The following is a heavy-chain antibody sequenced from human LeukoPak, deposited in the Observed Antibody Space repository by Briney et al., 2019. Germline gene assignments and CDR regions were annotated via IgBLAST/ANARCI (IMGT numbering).Heavy chain of an antibody. J-gene: IGHJ4*02. CDR1: GFTFSSYA. CDR3: ARDLDYYDSSGLDY. Sequence: GRSLRLSCAASGFTFSSYAMHWVRQAPGKGLEWVAVISYDGSNKYYADSVKGRFTISRDNSKNTLYLQMNSLRAEDTAVYYRARDLDYYDSSGLDYWGQGTLVTVSS. D-gene: IGHD3-22*01. V-gene: IGHV3-30*04. CDR2: ISYDGSNK.